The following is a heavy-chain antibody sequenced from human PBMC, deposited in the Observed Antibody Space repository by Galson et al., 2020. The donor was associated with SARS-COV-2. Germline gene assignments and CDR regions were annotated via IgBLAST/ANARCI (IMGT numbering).Heavy chain of an antibody. D-gene: IGHD2-15*01. CDR1: GGSISSYY. J-gene: IGHJ2*01. Sequence: SQTLSLTCSVSGGSISSYYWNWIRQPPGKGLEWIGHMYYSGSTNYNPSLKSRVTISVDTSKYQFSLNLISATAADSAVYYCARGLGYCSGGSCYSCWYFERWGRGTLVTVSA. V-gene: IGHV4-59*01. CDR3: ARGLGYCSGGSCYSCWYFER. CDR2: MYYSGST.